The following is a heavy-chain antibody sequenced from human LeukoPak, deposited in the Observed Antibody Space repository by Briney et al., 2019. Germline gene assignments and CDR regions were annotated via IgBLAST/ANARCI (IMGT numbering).Heavy chain of an antibody. CDR1: GYTFTKNG. CDR3: ARVTRHNYFYYVDV. Sequence: ASVNVSCKTSGYTFTKNGITGVRQAPGQGLGWMGWISGNDGNTNYAQNFRGRVVMTTDTSTSTAYMECRSLRYDDTAVYYCARVTRHNYFYYVDVWGKGTTVTVSS. J-gene: IGHJ6*03. CDR2: ISGNDGNT. V-gene: IGHV1-18*01.